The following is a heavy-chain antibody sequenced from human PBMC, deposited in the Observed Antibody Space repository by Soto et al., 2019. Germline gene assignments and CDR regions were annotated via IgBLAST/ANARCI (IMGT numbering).Heavy chain of an antibody. CDR1: GGTFNTYA. J-gene: IGHJ4*02. CDR3: AREVQVHTPAFVY. V-gene: IGHV1-69*19. CDR2: ISTMFGAA. D-gene: IGHD3-10*01. Sequence: QVQLVQSGAEMKKPGSSVKVSCQSSGGTFNTYAMNWVRQAPGQGPEWMGDISTMFGAANYAPKFQGRVTITADESTGTSYMQLSSLTSEDTALYFCAREVQVHTPAFVYWGQGTLVTFSS.